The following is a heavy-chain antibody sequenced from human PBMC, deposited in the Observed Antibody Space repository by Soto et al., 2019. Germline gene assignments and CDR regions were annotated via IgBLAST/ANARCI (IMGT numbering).Heavy chain of an antibody. D-gene: IGHD3-10*02. V-gene: IGHV3-30*03. CDR2: MSYDGSDT. Sequence: QVQLVESGGGVVQPGRSLRLSCVGSGFIFIKNGLHWVRQTPGKGLEWVAFMSYDGSDTFYADSVKGRFTISRDNSKNTLFLHMSNLRAEDTAMYYCTIVRVADSALDHWGQGTLVTVSS. CDR1: GFIFIKNG. J-gene: IGHJ4*02. CDR3: TIVRVADSALDH.